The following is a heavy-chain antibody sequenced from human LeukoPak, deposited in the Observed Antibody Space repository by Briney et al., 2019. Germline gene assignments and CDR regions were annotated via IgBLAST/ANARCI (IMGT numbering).Heavy chain of an antibody. D-gene: IGHD2-21*02. CDR3: AKGGAYCGGDCYSMLY. Sequence: PGGSLRLSCAASGFTFSSYGMSWVRQAPGKGLEWVSAISGSGGSTYYADSVKGRFTISRDNSKNTLYLQMNSLRAEDTAVYYCAKGGAYCGGDCYSMLYWGQGTLVTVSS. J-gene: IGHJ4*02. CDR1: GFTFSSYG. V-gene: IGHV3-23*01. CDR2: ISGSGGST.